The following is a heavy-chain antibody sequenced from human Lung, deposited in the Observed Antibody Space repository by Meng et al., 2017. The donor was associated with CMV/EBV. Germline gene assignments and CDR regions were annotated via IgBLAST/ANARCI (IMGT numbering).Heavy chain of an antibody. D-gene: IGHD2-21*01. CDR1: KFTFSTYD. Sequence: GKXXTISCAASKFTFSTYDMHWVRQAPGKGLEWVAIISYDGINKYNADSVKGRFTISRDNSKNTLYLQMNSLRAEDTAVYYCARGGGGSDGDSYFFDYWGQGTXVTVSS. CDR3: ARGGGGSDGDSYFFDY. V-gene: IGHV3-30-3*01. J-gene: IGHJ4*02. CDR2: ISYDGINK.